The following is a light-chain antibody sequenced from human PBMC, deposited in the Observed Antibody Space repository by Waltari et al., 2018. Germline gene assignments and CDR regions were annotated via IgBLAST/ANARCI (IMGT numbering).Light chain of an antibody. CDR2: KAS. V-gene: IGKV1-5*03. CDR3: QQYNNYSGT. CDR1: QNINYW. J-gene: IGKJ1*01. Sequence: DIQMTQSPSTLSASVGDRVTITCRASQNINYWLAWYQQKTGKAPKLLIYKASNLESGVPSRFSGSGSGTEFTLTISSLQPDDFATYYCQQYNNYSGTFGQGTKVEIK.